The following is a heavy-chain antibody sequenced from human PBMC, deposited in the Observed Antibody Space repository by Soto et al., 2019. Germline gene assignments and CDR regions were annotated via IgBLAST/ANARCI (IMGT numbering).Heavy chain of an antibody. CDR1: GFSLSSYP. J-gene: IGHJ4*02. D-gene: IGHD3-3*01. Sequence: QVQLVESGGGVVQPGRSLRLSCAASGFSLSSYPMHWVRQAPGKGPEWVAVISFDGTIQLYADSVKGRFTISRDTSTNTLFLQMNSLTTEDTAMYYCARDKKRGPPDFCDDWGQGTLVTVSS. CDR2: ISFDGTIQ. V-gene: IGHV3-30*04. CDR3: ARDKKRGPPDFCDD.